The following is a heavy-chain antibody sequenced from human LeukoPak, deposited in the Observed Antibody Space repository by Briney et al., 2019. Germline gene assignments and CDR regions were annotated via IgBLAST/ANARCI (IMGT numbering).Heavy chain of an antibody. J-gene: IGHJ4*02. D-gene: IGHD3-22*01. CDR2: INPNSGGT. CDR3: ARETYYYDSSGYYSMPNLKYYFDY. V-gene: IGHV1-2*02. Sequence: GASVKVSCKASGYTFIGYYMHWVRQAPGQGLEWMGWINPNSGGTNYAQKFQGRVTMTRDTSISTAYMELSRLRSDDTAVYYCARETYYYDSSGYYSMPNLKYYFDYWGQGTLVTVSS. CDR1: GYTFIGYY.